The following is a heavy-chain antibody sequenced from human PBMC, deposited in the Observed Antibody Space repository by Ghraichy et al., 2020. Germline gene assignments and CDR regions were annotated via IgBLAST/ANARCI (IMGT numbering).Heavy chain of an antibody. Sequence: GESLNISCAASGFTFSGYAMHWVRQAPGKGLEWVTVIWYDGSNQYYADSVKGRFTISRDNSKSTLYLQMNSLRAEDTAVYYCAREKQLVEPYYYGMDVWGQGTTVTVSS. CDR2: IWYDGSNQ. D-gene: IGHD6-13*01. J-gene: IGHJ6*02. CDR1: GFTFSGYA. CDR3: AREKQLVEPYYYGMDV. V-gene: IGHV3-33*01.